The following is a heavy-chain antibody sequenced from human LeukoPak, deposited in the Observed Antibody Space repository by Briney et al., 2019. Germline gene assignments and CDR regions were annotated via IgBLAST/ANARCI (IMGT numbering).Heavy chain of an antibody. Sequence: PGGSLRLSCAASGFTVSSNYMSWVRQAPGKGLEWVGRIKSKTDGGTTDYAAPVKGRFTISRDDSKNTLYLQMNSLKTEDTAVYYCTTLYCGGDCYLDYWGQGTLVTVSS. J-gene: IGHJ4*02. V-gene: IGHV3-15*01. CDR2: IKSKTDGGTT. D-gene: IGHD2-21*02. CDR1: GFTVSSNY. CDR3: TTLYCGGDCYLDY.